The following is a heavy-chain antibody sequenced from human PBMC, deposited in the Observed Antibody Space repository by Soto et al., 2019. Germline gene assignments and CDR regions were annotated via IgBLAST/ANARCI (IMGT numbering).Heavy chain of an antibody. J-gene: IGHJ6*02. CDR2: IYYSGST. CDR1: GGSISSSSYY. D-gene: IGHD4-17*01. CDR3: ARSLNTVVTMDV. Sequence: PSETLSLTCTVSGGSISSSSYYWGWIRQPPGKGLEWIGSIYYSGSTYYNPSLKSRVTISVDTSKNQFSLKLSSVTAADTDVFYGARSLNTVVTMDVWGQGTTVTVS. V-gene: IGHV4-39*01.